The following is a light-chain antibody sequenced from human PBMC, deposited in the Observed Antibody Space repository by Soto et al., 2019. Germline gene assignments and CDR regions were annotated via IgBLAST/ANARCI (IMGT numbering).Light chain of an antibody. Sequence: QSALTQPASVSGSPGQSITISCTGTSSDVGGYNYVSWYQQHPGKAPKLMIYEVSNRPSGVSNRFSGSKSGNTASLTISGLQAEDEADYYCSSYISSSTGVFVTGTKLTVL. J-gene: IGLJ1*01. V-gene: IGLV2-14*01. CDR2: EVS. CDR3: SSYISSSTGV. CDR1: SSDVGGYNY.